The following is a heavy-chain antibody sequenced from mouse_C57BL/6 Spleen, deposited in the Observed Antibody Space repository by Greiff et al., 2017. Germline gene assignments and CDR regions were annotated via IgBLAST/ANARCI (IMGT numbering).Heavy chain of an antibody. CDR2: IYPGSGST. J-gene: IGHJ4*01. CDR1: GYTFTSYW. D-gene: IGHD2-12*01. Sequence: QVQLQQSGAELVKPGASVKMSCKASGYTFTSYWITWVKQRPGQGLEWIGDIYPGSGSTNYNEKFKSKATLTVDTSTSTAYMQLSSLTSEDSADYCCASRDDPSYYAMDYWGQGTSVTVSS. V-gene: IGHV1-55*01. CDR3: ASRDDPSYYAMDY.